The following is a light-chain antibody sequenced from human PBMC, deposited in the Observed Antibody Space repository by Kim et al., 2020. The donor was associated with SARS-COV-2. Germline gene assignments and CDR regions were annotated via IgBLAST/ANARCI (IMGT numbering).Light chain of an antibody. V-gene: IGKV1-39*01. CDR2: AAS. CDR3: QQSYSTRPT. J-gene: IGKJ2*01. CDR1: QSISSY. Sequence: SAPVGDRVSITCRASQSISSYLNWYQQRPGRAPKLLIYAASSLQSGVPSRFSGSGSGTDFTLTIRSLQLEDFASYYCQQSYSTRPTFGQGTKLEI.